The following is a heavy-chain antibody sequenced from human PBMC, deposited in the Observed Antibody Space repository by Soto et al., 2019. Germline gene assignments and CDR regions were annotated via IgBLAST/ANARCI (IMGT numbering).Heavy chain of an antibody. D-gene: IGHD5-12*01. CDR1: GGSISSSSYY. CDR3: AREEWLRRYYFDY. CDR2: IYYSGST. V-gene: IGHV4-39*02. Sequence: PSETLSFTCTVSGGSISSSSYYWGWIRQPPGKGLEWIGSIYYSGSTYYNPSLKSRVTISVDTSKNQFSLKLSSVTAADTAVYYCAREEWLRRYYFDYWGQGIQVTVSS. J-gene: IGHJ4*02.